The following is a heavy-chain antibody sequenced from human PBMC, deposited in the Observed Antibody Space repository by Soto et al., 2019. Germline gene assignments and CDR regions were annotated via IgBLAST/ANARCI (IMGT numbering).Heavy chain of an antibody. D-gene: IGHD4-4*01. V-gene: IGHV1-46*01. CDR2: INPDGGGT. J-gene: IGHJ6*02. CDR1: GYTFTSYY. Sequence: QVQLVQSGAEVKKPGASVKVSCKASGYTFTSYYMHWVRLAPGQGLEWMGIINPDGGGTSYAQQLQRRVIMTRDTSTITFYMEMSSLRSEASAVYYCAVGGNYLSMDVWGQGTTVTVSS. CDR3: AVGGNYLSMDV.